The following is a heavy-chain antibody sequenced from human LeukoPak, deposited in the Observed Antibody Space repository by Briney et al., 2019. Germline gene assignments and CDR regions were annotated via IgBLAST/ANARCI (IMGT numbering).Heavy chain of an antibody. Sequence: GGSLRLSCAASVFTFSDHFLAWVRQAPGKGLEWVSLIKIDGSTYYPDSVKGRFTISRDNSKNMVYLQMNSLRAEDTAVYYCARHDYLGDWGQGTLVTVSS. CDR3: ARHDYLGD. V-gene: IGHV3-53*01. CDR2: IKIDGST. CDR1: VFTFSDHF. J-gene: IGHJ4*02.